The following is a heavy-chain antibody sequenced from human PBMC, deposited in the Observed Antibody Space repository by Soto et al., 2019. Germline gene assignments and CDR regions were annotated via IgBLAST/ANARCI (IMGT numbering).Heavy chain of an antibody. CDR3: ARGGMVRGVTSSRVDYYYGMDV. Sequence: GGSLRLSCAASGFSFSTYWMHWVRQAPGKGLVWVSRINSDGSSTSYADSVKGRFTISRDNAMNTLYLQMNSLRAEDTAVYYCARGGMVRGVTSSRVDYYYGMDVWGQGTTVTVSS. CDR2: INSDGSST. D-gene: IGHD3-10*01. J-gene: IGHJ6*02. V-gene: IGHV3-74*01. CDR1: GFSFSTYW.